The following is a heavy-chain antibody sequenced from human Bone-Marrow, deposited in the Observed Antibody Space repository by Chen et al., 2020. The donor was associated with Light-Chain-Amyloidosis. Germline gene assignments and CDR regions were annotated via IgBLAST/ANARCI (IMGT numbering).Heavy chain of an antibody. Sequence: QVQLVESGGGVVQPGRSLRLSCAASGFTFSRYAIHWVRQAPGKGLEWVAIIFFDGSEKYYADSVKGRFTISRDNSDNTVYLQMNSLRDEDTAVYYCARDSLAPDYSRSFDYWGQGTLVTVSS. CDR1: GFTFSRYA. V-gene: IGHV3-30*04. D-gene: IGHD4-4*01. CDR3: ARDSLAPDYSRSFDY. CDR2: IFFDGSEK. J-gene: IGHJ4*02.